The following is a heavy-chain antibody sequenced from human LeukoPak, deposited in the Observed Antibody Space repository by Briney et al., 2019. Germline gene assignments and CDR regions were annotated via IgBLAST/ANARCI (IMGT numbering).Heavy chain of an antibody. V-gene: IGHV3-15*01. CDR3: TSGGYVFDI. J-gene: IGHJ3*02. CDR1: GFIFSNAW. D-gene: IGHD2-15*01. Sequence: GGSLRLSCVGSGFIFSNAWLNWVRHAPGKGLERVGRIKSKTTGGTIDYAAPVKGRFTISRDDSKNTLFLQMNSLQTEDTAVYYCTSGGYVFDIWGQGTMVTVSS. CDR2: IKSKTTGGTI.